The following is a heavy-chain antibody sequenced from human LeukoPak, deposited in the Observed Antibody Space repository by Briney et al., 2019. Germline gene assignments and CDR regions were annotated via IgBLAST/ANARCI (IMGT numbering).Heavy chain of an antibody. V-gene: IGHV3-23*01. CDR2: ISGSGGST. CDR1: GFTFSSYA. CDR3: AKEFRDPLAPNYGGKSGNSPPDY. Sequence: PGGSLRLSCAASGFTFSSYAMSWVRQAPGKGLEWVSAISGSGGSTYYADSVKGRFTISRDNSKNTLYLQMNSLRAEDTAVYYCAKEFRDPLAPNYGGKSGNSPPDYWGQGTLVTVSS. J-gene: IGHJ4*02. D-gene: IGHD4-23*01.